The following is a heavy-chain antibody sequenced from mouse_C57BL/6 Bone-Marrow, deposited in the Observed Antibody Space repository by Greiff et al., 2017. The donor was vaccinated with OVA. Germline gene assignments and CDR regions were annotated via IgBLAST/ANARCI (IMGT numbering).Heavy chain of an antibody. V-gene: IGHV14-3*01. CDR3: ARRDTWCAY. Sequence: VQLQQPVAELVRPGASVKLSCKASGFTIKNSYMHWVKQRPEQGLEWIGRIDPENGNTKYAPKFQGKATITADTSSNTAYLQVSSLTSEDTAIYYCARRDTWCAYWGQGTLVTVSA. CDR1: GFTIKNSY. CDR2: IDPENGNT. J-gene: IGHJ3*01.